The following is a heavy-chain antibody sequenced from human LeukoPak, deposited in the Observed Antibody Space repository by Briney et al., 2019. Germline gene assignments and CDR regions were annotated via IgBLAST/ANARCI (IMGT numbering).Heavy chain of an antibody. Sequence: PSETLSLTCTVSGGSISSSSYYWGWIRQPPGKGLEWIGSIYYSGSTYYNPSLKSRVTISVDTSKNQFSLKLSSVTAADTAVYYCARRIGTTVGDYHYYFDYWGQGTLVTVSS. CDR1: GGSISSSSYY. V-gene: IGHV4-39*07. D-gene: IGHD4-23*01. CDR2: IYYSGST. J-gene: IGHJ4*02. CDR3: ARRIGTTVGDYHYYFDY.